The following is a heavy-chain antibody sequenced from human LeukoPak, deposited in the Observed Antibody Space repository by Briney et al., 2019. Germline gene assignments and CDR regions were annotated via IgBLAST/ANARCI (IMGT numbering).Heavy chain of an antibody. J-gene: IGHJ4*02. Sequence: SGGSLRLSCAASGLTFSSYAMSWVRQAPGKGLQWVSSISGSGGTFYADSVKGRFTISRDNSKNTLYLQMNSLRAEDMAVYYCATLDSSGWYGDYWGQGTLVTVSS. CDR2: ISGSGGT. V-gene: IGHV3-23*01. CDR3: ATLDSSGWYGDY. CDR1: GLTFSSYA. D-gene: IGHD6-19*01.